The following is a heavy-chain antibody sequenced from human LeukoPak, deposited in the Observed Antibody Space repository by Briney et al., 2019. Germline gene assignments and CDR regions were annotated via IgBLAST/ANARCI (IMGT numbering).Heavy chain of an antibody. J-gene: IGHJ6*03. Sequence: SETLSLTCTVAGGTITSYYWSWIRQPPGKGLEWIGYIYYSGSTNYNPSLKSRVTISVDTSKNQFSLKLSSVTAADTAVYYCARGGGVGYYYYYMDVWGKGTTVTISS. V-gene: IGHV4-59*01. D-gene: IGHD1-26*01. CDR3: ARGGGVGYYYYYMDV. CDR2: IYYSGST. CDR1: GGTITSYY.